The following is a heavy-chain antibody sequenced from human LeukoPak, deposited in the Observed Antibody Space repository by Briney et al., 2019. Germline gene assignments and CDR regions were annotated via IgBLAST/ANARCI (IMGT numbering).Heavy chain of an antibody. CDR2: INAGNGNT. D-gene: IGHD2-8*01. V-gene: IGHV1-3*01. CDR1: GYTFTSYA. CDR3: ARLKYCTNGVCYAGFDY. J-gene: IGHJ4*02. Sequence: ASVKVSCKASGYTFTSYAMHWVRQAPGQRLEWMGWINAGNGNTKYSQKFQGRVTITRDTSADTAYMELSSLRAEDTAVYYCARLKYCTNGVCYAGFDYWGQGTLVSVSS.